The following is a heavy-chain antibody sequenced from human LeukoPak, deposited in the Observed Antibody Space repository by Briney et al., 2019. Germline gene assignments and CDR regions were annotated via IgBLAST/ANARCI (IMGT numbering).Heavy chain of an antibody. D-gene: IGHD1-20*01. Sequence: ASVKVSCKASGYTFTAYYIHWVRQAPGQGLEWMGWINPNSGGTDYAQRFQGRVNMTGDTSISTAYIDLSRVRSDDTAVYYCARGYNWNYFDYWGQGTLSPSPQ. CDR1: GYTFTAYY. V-gene: IGHV1-2*02. J-gene: IGHJ4*02. CDR2: INPNSGGT. CDR3: ARGYNWNYFDY.